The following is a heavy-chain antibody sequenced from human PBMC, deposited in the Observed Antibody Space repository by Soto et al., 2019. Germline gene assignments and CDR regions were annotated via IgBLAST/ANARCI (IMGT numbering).Heavy chain of an antibody. J-gene: IGHJ6*02. CDR2: TWYDGSEK. D-gene: IGHD3-22*01. CDR1: GFPFSSYG. Sequence: GGSLRLSCAASGFPFSSYGMYWVRQAPGKGLEWVAVTWYDGSEKYYADSVKGRFTISRDNPKNTLYLQMNSLRAEDTAVYYCARVRSVVTPYGMDVLCQGTTVTVS. V-gene: IGHV3-33*01. CDR3: ARVRSVVTPYGMDV.